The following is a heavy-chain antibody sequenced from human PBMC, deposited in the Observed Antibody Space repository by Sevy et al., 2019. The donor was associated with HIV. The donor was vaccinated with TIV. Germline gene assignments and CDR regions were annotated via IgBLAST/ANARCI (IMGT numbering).Heavy chain of an antibody. CDR2: ISYDGSNK. CDR1: GFTFSSYA. V-gene: IGHV3-30-3*01. J-gene: IGHJ4*02. CDR3: ARVLWSGYSYDY. Sequence: GESLKISCAASGFTFSSYAMHWVRQAPDKGLEWVAVISYDGSNKYYADSVKGRFTISRDNSKNTLYLQMNSLRAEDTAVYYCARVLWSGYSYDYWGQGTLVTVSS. D-gene: IGHD3-3*01.